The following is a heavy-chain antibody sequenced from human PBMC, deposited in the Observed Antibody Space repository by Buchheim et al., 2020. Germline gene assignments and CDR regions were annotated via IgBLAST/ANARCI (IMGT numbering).Heavy chain of an antibody. Sequence: QVQLQESGPGLVKPSETLSLTCTVSGGPISSYYWSWIRQPPGKGLEWIGYIYYSGSTNYNPSLKSRVTISVDTPKNQFSLKLSSVTAADTAVYYCACTIFGVVDEYFQHWGQGTL. J-gene: IGHJ1*01. CDR3: ACTIFGVVDEYFQH. V-gene: IGHV4-59*01. CDR2: IYYSGST. CDR1: GGPISSYY. D-gene: IGHD3-3*01.